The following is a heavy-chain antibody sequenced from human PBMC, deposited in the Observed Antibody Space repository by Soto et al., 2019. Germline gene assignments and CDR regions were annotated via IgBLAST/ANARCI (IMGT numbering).Heavy chain of an antibody. D-gene: IGHD3-10*01. CDR1: GFTFSRYA. V-gene: IGHV3-30-3*01. Sequence: ESGGGVVQPGRSLRLSCAASGFTFSRYAMHWARQAPGKGLEWMTVISYDGSEKYYVDSVKGRFTSSRDNSRNEVYLQMNSLRGADTAVYYCARGYYYGGLDPWGQGTLVTVSA. J-gene: IGHJ5*02. CDR3: ARGYYYGGLDP. CDR2: ISYDGSEK.